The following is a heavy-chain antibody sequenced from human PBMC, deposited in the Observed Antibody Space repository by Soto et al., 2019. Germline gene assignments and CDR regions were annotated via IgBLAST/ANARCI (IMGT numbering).Heavy chain of an antibody. CDR3: ARGYCSSTSCYLGLFFFDY. J-gene: IGHJ4*02. CDR2: INWNGGST. CDR1: GFTFDDYG. Sequence: GGSLRLSCAASGFTFDDYGMSWVRQAPGKGLEWVSGINWNGGSTGYADSVKGRFTISRDNAKNSLYLQMNSLRAEDTALYYCARGYCSSTSCYLGLFFFDYWGQGTLVTVSS. V-gene: IGHV3-20*04. D-gene: IGHD2-2*01.